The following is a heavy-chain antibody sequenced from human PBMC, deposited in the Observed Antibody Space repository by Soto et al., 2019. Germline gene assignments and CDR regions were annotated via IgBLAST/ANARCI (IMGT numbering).Heavy chain of an antibody. V-gene: IGHV1-46*01. CDR1: GHTLTEFS. CDR2: INPSGGST. CDR3: ARARFKRSVVQAPIVGMDG. J-gene: IGHJ6*02. D-gene: IGHD2-2*01. Sequence: ASVKVSCKISGHTLTEFSIHWVRPAPGQGLEWMGIINPSGGSTSYAQKFQGRVTMTRDTSTSTVYMELSSLRAGDTGVYYCARARFKRSVVQAPIVGMDGWGQGTTVTGSS.